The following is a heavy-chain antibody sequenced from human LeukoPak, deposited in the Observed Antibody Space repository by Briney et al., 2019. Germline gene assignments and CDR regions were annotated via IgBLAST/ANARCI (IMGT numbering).Heavy chain of an antibody. J-gene: IGHJ4*02. Sequence: KPSDTLSLTCTVSGGSISSYYWSWIRQPPGKGLEWIGYIYYSGSTNYNPSLKSRVTISVDTSKNQFSLKLSSVTAADTAVYYCARQGWELLRPYFDYWGQGTLVTASS. CDR3: ARQGWELLRPYFDY. D-gene: IGHD1-26*01. CDR2: IYYSGST. V-gene: IGHV4-59*08. CDR1: GGSISSYY.